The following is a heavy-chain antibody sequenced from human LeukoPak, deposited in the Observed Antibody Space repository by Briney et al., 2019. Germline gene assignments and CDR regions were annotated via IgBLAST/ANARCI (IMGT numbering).Heavy chain of an antibody. CDR1: GFTFSSYSMN. Sequence: GSLRLSCAASGFTFSSYSMNWVRQAPGKGLEWIGSIYYTGGTFYSPSLKSRVTISVDTSKNQFSLKLTSVTAADTAVYYCARDGGGGYGSGSYYKPYYYYGMDVWGQGTTVTVSS. V-gene: IGHV4-59*05. CDR3: ARDGGGGYGSGSYYKPYYYYGMDV. D-gene: IGHD3-10*01. J-gene: IGHJ6*02. CDR2: IYYTGGT.